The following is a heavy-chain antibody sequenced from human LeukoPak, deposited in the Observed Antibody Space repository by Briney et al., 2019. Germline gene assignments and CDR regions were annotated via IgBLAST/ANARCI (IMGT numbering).Heavy chain of an antibody. D-gene: IGHD3-16*01. CDR1: GFTFSSYA. J-gene: IGHJ4*02. Sequence: GGSLRLSCAASGFTFSSYAMSWVRQAPGKGLEWGSAISGGGGGTYYADSVKGRFTISRDNSKNTLYLQMNSLRAEDTAVYYCAKGRYYFDYWGQGTLVTVSS. CDR3: AKGRYYFDY. CDR2: ISGGGGGT. V-gene: IGHV3-23*01.